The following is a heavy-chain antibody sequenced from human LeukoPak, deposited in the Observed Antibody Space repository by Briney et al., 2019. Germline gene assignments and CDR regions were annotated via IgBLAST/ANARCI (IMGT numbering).Heavy chain of an antibody. Sequence: PSETLSLTCTVSGGSISSSSYYWGWIRQPPGKGLEWIGTIYYSGSTYYNPSLKSRIIISVDASKNQFSLRLTSVTAADTAVYYCARRARSAATDPYFDYWGQGTLVTVSS. D-gene: IGHD3-10*01. CDR2: IYYSGST. CDR1: GGSISSSSYY. CDR3: ARRARSAATDPYFDY. V-gene: IGHV4-39*01. J-gene: IGHJ4*02.